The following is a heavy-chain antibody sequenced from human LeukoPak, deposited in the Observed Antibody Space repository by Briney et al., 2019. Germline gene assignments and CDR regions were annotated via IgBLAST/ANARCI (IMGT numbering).Heavy chain of an antibody. J-gene: IGHJ6*02. CDR3: ARDQSSTSPYYGMDV. CDR1: GGSFSGYY. D-gene: IGHD2-2*01. Sequence: SETLSLTCAVYGGSFSGYYWSWIRQPPGKGLEWIGEINHSGSTNYNPSLKSRVTISVDTSKNQFSLKLSSVTAADTAVYYCARDQSSTSPYYGMDVWGQGTTVTVSS. V-gene: IGHV4-34*01. CDR2: INHSGST.